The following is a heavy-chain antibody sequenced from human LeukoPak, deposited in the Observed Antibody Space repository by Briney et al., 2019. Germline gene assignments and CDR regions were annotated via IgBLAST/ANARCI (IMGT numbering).Heavy chain of an antibody. J-gene: IGHJ6*03. CDR3: ARETSIAVAGLYYYYYMDV. CDR1: GFTFSSYW. CDR2: IKQDGSEK. V-gene: IGHV3-7*01. D-gene: IGHD6-19*01. Sequence: PGGSLRLSCAASGFTFSSYWMSWVRQAPGKGLEWVANIKQDGSEKYYVDSVKGRFTISRDNAKDSLYLQMNSLRAEDTAVYYCARETSIAVAGLYYYYYMDVWGKGTTVTVSS.